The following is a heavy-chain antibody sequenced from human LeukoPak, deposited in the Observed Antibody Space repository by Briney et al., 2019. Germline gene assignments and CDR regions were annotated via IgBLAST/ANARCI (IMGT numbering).Heavy chain of an antibody. V-gene: IGHV1-46*01. CDR2: INPVGGST. Sequence: GASVKVSCKASGYTFTNYYMHWVRQAPGQGLEWMGIINPVGGSTTYAHTFQGRVTVTRDTSTNTVYMDLSSLRSEDTAVYYCARAYSNYPHFDYWGQGTLVTVSS. CDR3: ARAYSNYPHFDY. J-gene: IGHJ4*02. D-gene: IGHD4-11*01. CDR1: GYTFTNYY.